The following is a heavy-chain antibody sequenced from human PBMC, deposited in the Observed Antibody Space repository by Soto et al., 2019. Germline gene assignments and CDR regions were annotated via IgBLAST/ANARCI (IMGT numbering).Heavy chain of an antibody. Sequence: GGSLRLSCAASGFTFSSYSMNWVRQAPGKGLEWVSSISSSSSYIYYADSVKGRFTISRDNAKNSLYLQMNSLRAEDTAVYYCARDDIVVVPAAQKLYYYYYYMDVWGKGTTVTVSS. D-gene: IGHD2-2*01. J-gene: IGHJ6*03. CDR1: GFTFSSYS. V-gene: IGHV3-21*01. CDR3: ARDDIVVVPAAQKLYYYYYYMDV. CDR2: ISSSSSYI.